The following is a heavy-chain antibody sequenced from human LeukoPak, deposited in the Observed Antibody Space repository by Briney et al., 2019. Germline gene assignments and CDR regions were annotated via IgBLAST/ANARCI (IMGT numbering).Heavy chain of an antibody. V-gene: IGHV3-23*01. CDR2: ISVGPT. CDR1: GFRSRNHA. J-gene: IGHJ4*02. CDR3: AKEPTYTASWYVDS. D-gene: IGHD6-13*01. Sequence: PGGALRLSRVAPGFRSRNHAIGWGRPAPEKGVEWVAAISVGPTYYADSAKGRFTISRDNSKNMVYLQMSSLRAEDTAVYYCAKEPTYTASWYVDSWGQGTLVTVSS.